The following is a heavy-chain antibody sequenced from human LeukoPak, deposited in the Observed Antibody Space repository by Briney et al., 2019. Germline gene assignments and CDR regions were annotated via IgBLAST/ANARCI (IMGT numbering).Heavy chain of an antibody. Sequence: ASVKVSCKASGYTFTGYYMHWVRQAPGQGLEWMGWNNPNSGGTNYAQKFQGRVTMTRDTSISTAYMELSRLRSDDTAVYYCARPYYDSSGYSIFDYWGQGTLVTVSS. V-gene: IGHV1-2*02. CDR1: GYTFTGYY. CDR2: NNPNSGGT. J-gene: IGHJ4*02. CDR3: ARPYYDSSGYSIFDY. D-gene: IGHD3-22*01.